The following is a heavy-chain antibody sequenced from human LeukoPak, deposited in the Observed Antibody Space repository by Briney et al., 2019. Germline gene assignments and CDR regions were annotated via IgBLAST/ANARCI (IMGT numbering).Heavy chain of an antibody. V-gene: IGHV4-34*01. CDR3: ARGSLEPDAFDI. D-gene: IGHD1-1*01. CDR2: INHSGST. J-gene: IGHJ3*02. CDR1: GGSLSGYY. Sequence: PSETLSLTCAVYGGSLSGYYWSWIRQPPGKGLEWIGEINHSGSTNYNPSLESRVTISVDTSKNQFSLKLSSVTAADTAVYYCARGSLEPDAFDIWGQGTMVTVSS.